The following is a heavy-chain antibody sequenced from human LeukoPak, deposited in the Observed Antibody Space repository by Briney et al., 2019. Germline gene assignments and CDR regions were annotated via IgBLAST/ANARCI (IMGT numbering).Heavy chain of an antibody. CDR2: ISHSGNT. V-gene: IGHV4-34*01. CDR3: ARCLIVTVAARGYYMDV. CDR1: GGSFNGYY. D-gene: IGHD2-21*02. Sequence: KPSETLSLSCGVYGGSFNGYYWSWIRQPPGKGLEWIGEISHSGNTTYNPSLKSRVTMSVDMSTKQLSLRLSSVTAADTAVYYCARCLIVTVAARGYYMDVWGNGTTVAVSS. J-gene: IGHJ6*03.